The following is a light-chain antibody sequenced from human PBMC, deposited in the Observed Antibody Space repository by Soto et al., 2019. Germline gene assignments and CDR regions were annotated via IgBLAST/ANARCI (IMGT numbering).Light chain of an antibody. V-gene: IGKV3-20*01. J-gene: IGKJ1*01. CDR2: GAS. CDR3: QQYGSSPWT. CDR1: QSVTNNY. Sequence: EIVLSQSPGTLSFSPGERATLSCRASQSVTNNYLAWFQQKPGQAPRLLIYGASSTATGIPDRFSGSGSGTDFTLTISRLEPEDFAVYYCQQYGSSPWTFGQGTKVDIK.